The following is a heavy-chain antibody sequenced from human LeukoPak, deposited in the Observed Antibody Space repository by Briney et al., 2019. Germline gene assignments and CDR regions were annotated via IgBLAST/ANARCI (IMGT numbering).Heavy chain of an antibody. CDR2: ISDSGNT. D-gene: IGHD4-17*01. V-gene: IGHV3-23*01. CDR3: AKGTDYEIYYYYYYMDV. Sequence: GGSLRLSCAASGFTLSSYAMSWVRQAPGKGLEWVSAISDSGNTYHADSVKGRFTISRDNSKNTLFLQMNSLRAEDTAVYYCAKGTDYEIYYYYYYMDVWGKGTTVTVSS. J-gene: IGHJ6*03. CDR1: GFTLSSYA.